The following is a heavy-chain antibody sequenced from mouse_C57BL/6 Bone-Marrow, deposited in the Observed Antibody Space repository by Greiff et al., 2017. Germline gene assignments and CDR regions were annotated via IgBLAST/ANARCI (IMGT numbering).Heavy chain of an antibody. CDR2: IDPSDSYT. D-gene: IGHD3-2*02. CDR1: GYTFTSYW. Sequence: QVQLQQPGAELVRPGTSVKLSCKASGYTFTSYWMHWVKQRPGQGLEWIGVIDPSDSYTNYNQKFKGKATLTVDTSSSTAYMQLSSRTSADSAVYYCASARQLRLLYYAMDYWGQGTSVTVSS. J-gene: IGHJ4*01. CDR3: ASARQLRLLYYAMDY. V-gene: IGHV1-59*01.